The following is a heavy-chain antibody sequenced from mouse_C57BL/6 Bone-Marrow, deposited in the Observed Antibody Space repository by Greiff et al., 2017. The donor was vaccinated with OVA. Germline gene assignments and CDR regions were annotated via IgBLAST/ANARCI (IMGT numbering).Heavy chain of an antibody. V-gene: IGHV1-81*01. CDR3: ARRRYGGDY. J-gene: IGHJ4*01. CDR1: GYTFTSYG. D-gene: IGHD1-1*02. Sequence: VQLQQSGAELARPGASVKLSCKASGYTFTSYGISWVKQRTGQGLEWIGEIYPRSGNTYYNEKFKGKATLTADKPSSTEYMELRSLTSEDAAVYFCARRRYGGDYWGQGTSVTVSS. CDR2: IYPRSGNT.